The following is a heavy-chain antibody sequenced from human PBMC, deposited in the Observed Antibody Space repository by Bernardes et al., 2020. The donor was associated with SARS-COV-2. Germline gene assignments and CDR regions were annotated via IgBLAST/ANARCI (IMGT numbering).Heavy chain of an antibody. CDR1: GYTFSNYG. J-gene: IGHJ3*02. V-gene: IGHV1-18*01. CDR2: ISPYNGNT. CDR3: ARGGYKNGDPDDSFDI. D-gene: IGHD1-20*01. Sequence: ASVKVSCKASGYTFSNYGISWVRQAPGQGLEWMGWISPYNGNTKYAQNLQGRVTMITDTSTSTAYMELRSLRSDDTAVYYCARGGYKNGDPDDSFDIWGQWTMVTVSS.